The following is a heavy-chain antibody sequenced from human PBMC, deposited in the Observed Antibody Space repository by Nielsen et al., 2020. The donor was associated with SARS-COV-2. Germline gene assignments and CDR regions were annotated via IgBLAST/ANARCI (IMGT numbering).Heavy chain of an antibody. D-gene: IGHD3-10*01. Sequence: GESLKISCKGSGYSYTSYWMGWVRQRPGKGLEWMAIIYPGDSDTRYSPSFQGQVTISADESISTTYLQWRSLKASDTAMYYCAREGRDDSGTERHGMDVWGRGTTVTVSS. CDR2: IYPGDSDT. CDR1: GYSYTSYW. CDR3: AREGRDDSGTERHGMDV. V-gene: IGHV5-51*01. J-gene: IGHJ6*02.